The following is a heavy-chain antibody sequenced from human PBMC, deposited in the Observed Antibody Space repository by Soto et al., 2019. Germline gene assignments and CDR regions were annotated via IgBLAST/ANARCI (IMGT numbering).Heavy chain of an antibody. Sequence: QVQLVESGGGLVKPGGSLRLSCAASGFSFSDYYMTWIRQAPGQGLEWVSYISSRSGTIFYADSVKGRFTLSRDNSKNXMYLQMNSLRAEDTAVYYCAREVDRALVGSPHYFDYWGQGTLVTVSS. CDR2: ISSRSGTI. CDR1: GFSFSDYY. V-gene: IGHV3-11*01. CDR3: AREVDRALVGSPHYFDY. J-gene: IGHJ4*01. D-gene: IGHD5-18*01.